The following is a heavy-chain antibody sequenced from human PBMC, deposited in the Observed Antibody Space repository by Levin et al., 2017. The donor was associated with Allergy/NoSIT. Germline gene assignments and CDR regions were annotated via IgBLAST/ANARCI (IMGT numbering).Heavy chain of an antibody. CDR2: IYWDDDE. D-gene: IGHD4-17*01. Sequence: SGPTLVKPTETLMLTCTFSGFSLSTSGLGVGWIRQPPGKALEWLALIYWDDDERYTPFLKSRLTITKDTSNNQVVLKMTTMSPADTATYYCVQNATFGDYFTFHYWGQGTLVTVSS. J-gene: IGHJ4*02. CDR3: VQNATFGDYFTFHY. CDR1: GFSLSTSGLG. V-gene: IGHV2-5*02.